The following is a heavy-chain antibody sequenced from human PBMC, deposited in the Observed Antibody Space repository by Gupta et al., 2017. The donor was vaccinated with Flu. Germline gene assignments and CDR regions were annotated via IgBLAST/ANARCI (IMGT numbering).Heavy chain of an antibody. CDR3: AKESWGVTTPFDY. CDR2: ITGSGGST. V-gene: IGHV3-23*01. D-gene: IGHD4-17*01. CDR1: GFSFTYYA. Sequence: ASGFSFTYYAMSWVRQAPGKGLEWVSSITGSGGSTYYSDFVKGRFTISRDNSKNTVYLQMNGLRAEDTAVYFCAKESWGVTTPFDYWGHGTLGTVSS. J-gene: IGHJ4*01.